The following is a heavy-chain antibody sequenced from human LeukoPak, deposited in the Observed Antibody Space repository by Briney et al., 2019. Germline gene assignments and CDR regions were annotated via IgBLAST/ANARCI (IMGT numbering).Heavy chain of an antibody. V-gene: IGHV1-18*04. D-gene: IGHD6-19*01. J-gene: IGHJ4*02. CDR1: GYTFTSYG. CDR3: ARAQQWLPQGY. CDR2: ISAYNGNT. Sequence: ASVRVSCKASGYTFTSYGVSWVRQAPGQGLEGMGWISAYNGNTDYAQKLQGRVTMTTDTSTSTAYMELRSLRSDDTAVYYCARAQQWLPQGYWGQGTLVTVSS.